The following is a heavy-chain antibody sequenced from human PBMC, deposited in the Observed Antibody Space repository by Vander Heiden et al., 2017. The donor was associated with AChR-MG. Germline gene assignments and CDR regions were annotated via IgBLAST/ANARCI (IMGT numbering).Heavy chain of an antibody. CDR1: GYTFTDYY. J-gene: IGHJ4*02. D-gene: IGHD4-17*01. CDR2: INPGSGDT. CDR3: ARDGGDYGDYRLDY. V-gene: IGHV1-2*04. Sequence: QVHLVQSGPEVKQPGASVKGSCKASGYTFTDYYIHWVRQAPGQGLEWLGWINPGSGDTSYPQRFQGWVTMTRDTAITTVYMDMSRLKSDDTAVYYCARDGGDYGDYRLDYWGQGTLITVSS.